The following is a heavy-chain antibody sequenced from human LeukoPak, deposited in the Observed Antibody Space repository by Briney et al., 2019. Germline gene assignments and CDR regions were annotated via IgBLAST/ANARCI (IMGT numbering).Heavy chain of an antibody. V-gene: IGHV4-59*08. CDR1: GDDMTTHY. D-gene: IGHD3-3*01. J-gene: IGHJ6*02. CDR3: ARGPPEWPTAYYYYGMDV. CDR2: VYNTGST. Sequence: KPSETLSLTCSVSGDDMTTHYWSWIRQPPGKGLEWIGYVYNTGSTTYNPSLRSRVFISVDTSRKQFSLNLSSVTAADTAVYYCARGPPEWPTAYYYYGMDVWGQGTTVTVSS.